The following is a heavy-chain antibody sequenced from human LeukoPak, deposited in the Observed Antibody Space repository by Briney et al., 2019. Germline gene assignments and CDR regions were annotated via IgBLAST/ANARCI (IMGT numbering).Heavy chain of an antibody. CDR2: MNPNSGNT. Sequence: ASVKVSCKASGYTFTSYDINWVRQATGQGLEWMGWMNPNSGNTGYAQKFQGRVTMTRNTSISTAYMELSSLRPEDTAVYYCARTGMDSSGWYYYYGMDVWGQGTTVTVSS. V-gene: IGHV1-8*01. CDR3: ARTGMDSSGWYYYYGMDV. CDR1: GYTFTSYD. J-gene: IGHJ6*02. D-gene: IGHD6-19*01.